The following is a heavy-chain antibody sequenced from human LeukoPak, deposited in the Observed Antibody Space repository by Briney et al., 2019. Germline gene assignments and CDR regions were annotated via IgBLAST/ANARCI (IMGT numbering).Heavy chain of an antibody. V-gene: IGHV4-59*01. CDR3: ARVRDGDYALAY. J-gene: IGHJ4*02. Sequence: SETLSLTCTVSGGSISSYYWSWIRQPPGKGLEWIGYIYYSGSTNYNPSLKSRATISVDTSKNQFSLKLSSVTAADTAVYYCARVRDGDYALAYWGQGTLVTVSS. CDR1: GGSISSYY. CDR2: IYYSGST. D-gene: IGHD4-17*01.